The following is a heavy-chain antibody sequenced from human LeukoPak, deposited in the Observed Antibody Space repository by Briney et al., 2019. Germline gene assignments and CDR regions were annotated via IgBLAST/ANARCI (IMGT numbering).Heavy chain of an antibody. V-gene: IGHV4-61*02. CDR3: ARVSDPTDIDY. CDR1: GGSISSGSYY. J-gene: IGHJ4*02. D-gene: IGHD1-26*01. Sequence: PSQTLSLTRTVSGGSISSGSYYWSWIRQPAGKGLEWIGRIYTSGSTNYNPSLKSRVTISVDTSKNQFSLKLSSVTAADTAVYYCARVSDPTDIDYWGQGTLVTVSS. CDR2: IYTSGST.